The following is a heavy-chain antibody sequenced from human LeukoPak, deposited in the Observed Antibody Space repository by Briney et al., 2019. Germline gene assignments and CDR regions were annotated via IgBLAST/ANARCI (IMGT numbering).Heavy chain of an antibody. D-gene: IGHD2-2*01. Sequence: GESLKISCKGSGYSFINYWIGWVRQMPGKGLEWMGIIYPGDSDIRYSPSFQGQVTISVDKSISTAYLQWSSLEASDTAMYYCARRVLSDAFDIWGQGTMVTVSS. J-gene: IGHJ3*02. CDR3: ARRVLSDAFDI. V-gene: IGHV5-51*01. CDR1: GYSFINYW. CDR2: IYPGDSDI.